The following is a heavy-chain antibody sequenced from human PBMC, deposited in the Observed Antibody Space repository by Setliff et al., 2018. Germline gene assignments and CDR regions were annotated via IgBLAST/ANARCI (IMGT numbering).Heavy chain of an antibody. D-gene: IGHD1-26*01. CDR2: IYHSGTT. CDR3: TRAYSGSHDY. V-gene: IGHV4-34*01. Sequence: PSETLSLTCGASGGSFSDYYWSWIRQPPGKGLEWIGEIYHSGTTNYNPSLKSRVTMSVDKSRNQFSLRLTSVTAADTAIYYCTRAYSGSHDYWGQGTLVTVSS. J-gene: IGHJ4*02. CDR1: GGSFSDYY.